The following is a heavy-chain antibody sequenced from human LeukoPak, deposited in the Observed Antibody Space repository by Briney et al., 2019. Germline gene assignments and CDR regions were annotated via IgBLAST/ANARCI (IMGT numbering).Heavy chain of an antibody. J-gene: IGHJ5*02. CDR1: GVSFSGDY. V-gene: IGHV4-34*01. CDR2: INHSGST. CDR3: ARAAIVVVPAAAGWFDP. D-gene: IGHD2-2*01. Sequence: SETLSLTCAVYGVSFSGDYLSWIRQPPGKELECIGEINHSGSTNYNPSLKSRFTISVDTSKNQFSLKLSSVTAADTAVYYCARAAIVVVPAAAGWFDPWGQGTLVTVSS.